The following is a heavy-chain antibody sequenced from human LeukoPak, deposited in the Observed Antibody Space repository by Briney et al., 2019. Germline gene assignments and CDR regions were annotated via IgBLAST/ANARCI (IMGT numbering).Heavy chain of an antibody. CDR3: ARANIVVVPAAYGDFDY. Sequence: SETLSLTCTVSGGSISSGDYYWSWIRQPPGKGLEWIGYIYYSGSTYYNPSLKSRVTISVDTSKNQFSLKLSSVTAADTAVYYCARANIVVVPAAYGDFDYWGQGTLVTVSS. CDR1: GGSISSGDYY. V-gene: IGHV4-30-4*01. D-gene: IGHD2-2*01. CDR2: IYYSGST. J-gene: IGHJ4*02.